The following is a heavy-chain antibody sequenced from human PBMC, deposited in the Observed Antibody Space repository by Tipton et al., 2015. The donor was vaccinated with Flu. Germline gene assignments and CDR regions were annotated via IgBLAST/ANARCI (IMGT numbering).Heavy chain of an antibody. D-gene: IGHD1-26*01. V-gene: IGHV4-59*08. CDR1: GGSIGSSY. CDR3: ARGPSLLRPEAGVGY. CDR2: IYYSGNT. Sequence: LRLSCTVSGGSIGSSYWSWIRQPPGKGLEWIGYIYYSGNTKYNPSLKSRIAISVDTSKNQFSLKLTSVTAADTAVYYCARGPSLLRPEAGVGYWGQGALVTVSS. J-gene: IGHJ4*02.